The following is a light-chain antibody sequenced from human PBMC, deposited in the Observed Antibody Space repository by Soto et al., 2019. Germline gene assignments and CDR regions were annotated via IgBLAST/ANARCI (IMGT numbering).Light chain of an antibody. Sequence: QSVLTQPRSVSGSPGQTVTISCTGTSSDVGGYNYVSWSQQHPGKAPKLMIYDVNKRPSGVPARFSGSKSGNTASLTISGLQDEDEADYYCCSYTGNSWVFGGGTKLTVL. CDR3: CSYTGNSWV. CDR2: DVN. CDR1: SSDVGGYNY. J-gene: IGLJ3*02. V-gene: IGLV2-11*01.